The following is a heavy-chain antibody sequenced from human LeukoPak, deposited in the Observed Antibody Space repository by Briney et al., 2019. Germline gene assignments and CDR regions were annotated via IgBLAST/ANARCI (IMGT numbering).Heavy chain of an antibody. J-gene: IGHJ6*02. CDR2: ISSSGSTI. CDR3: ARDHLEITMVRAHWGYYYGMDV. D-gene: IGHD3-10*01. V-gene: IGHV3-11*01. CDR1: GFTFSDYY. Sequence: AGGSLRLSCAASGFTFSDYYMSWIRQAPGKGLEWVSYISSSGSTIYYADSVKGRFTISRDNAKNSLYLQMNSLRAEDTAVYYCARDHLEITMVRAHWGYYYGMDVWGQGTTVTVSS.